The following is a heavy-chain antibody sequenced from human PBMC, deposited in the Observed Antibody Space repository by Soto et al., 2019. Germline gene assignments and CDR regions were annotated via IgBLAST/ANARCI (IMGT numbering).Heavy chain of an antibody. J-gene: IGHJ4*02. V-gene: IGHV3-33*01. CDR2: IWHDGSNK. CDR1: GFTFSGDG. D-gene: IGHD3-16*01. CDR3: ASGGSHDYIWGPYY. Sequence: GGSLRLSCAASGFTFSGDGMHWVRQAPGKGPEWVAVIWHDGSNKFYADSVKGRFTISRDNSKNTVFLQMNSLRAEDTALYYCASGGSHDYIWGPYYWGQGTLVTVSS.